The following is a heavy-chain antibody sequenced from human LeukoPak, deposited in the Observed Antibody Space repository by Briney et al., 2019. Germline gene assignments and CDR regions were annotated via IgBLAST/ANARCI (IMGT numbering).Heavy chain of an antibody. D-gene: IGHD5-18*01. CDR2: IYYSGST. J-gene: IGHJ4*02. Sequence: SETLSLTCTVSGGSISSYYWSWIRQPPGKGLEWIGYIYYSGSTNYNPSLKSRVTISVDTSKNQFSLELSSVTAADTAVYYCARSPGYSYGELDHWGQGTLVTVSS. CDR3: ARSPGYSYGELDH. V-gene: IGHV4-59*01. CDR1: GGSISSYY.